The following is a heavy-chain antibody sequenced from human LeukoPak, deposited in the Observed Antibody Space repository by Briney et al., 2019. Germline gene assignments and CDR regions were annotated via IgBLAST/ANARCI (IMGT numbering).Heavy chain of an antibody. J-gene: IGHJ6*03. Sequence: GGTLRLSCAASVFTLSSYEINGVRQAPGKGLEWVSYITSSGSTIYYADSVKGRFAITRDNAKNSLYLQMNSLRAEDTALYYCARASIGVLYYYYYYYMDVWGKGTTVTVSS. CDR2: ITSSGSTI. D-gene: IGHD3-16*01. V-gene: IGHV3-48*03. CDR1: VFTLSSYE. CDR3: ARASIGVLYYYYYYYMDV.